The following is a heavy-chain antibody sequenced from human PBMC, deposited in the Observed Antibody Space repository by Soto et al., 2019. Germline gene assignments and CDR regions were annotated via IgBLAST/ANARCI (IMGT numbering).Heavy chain of an antibody. CDR3: ASRAAAGPAVFGGAVDI. CDR2: IYPGDSDT. D-gene: IGHD6-13*01. V-gene: IGHV5-51*01. Sequence: PGESLKLSCKGSGYSFTSYWIGWVRQMPGKGLEWMGIIYPGDSDTRYSPSFQGQVTISADKSISTAYLQWSSLKASGTAMYYCASRAAAGPAVFGGAVDIWGQGKMVTVSS. J-gene: IGHJ3*02. CDR1: GYSFTSYW.